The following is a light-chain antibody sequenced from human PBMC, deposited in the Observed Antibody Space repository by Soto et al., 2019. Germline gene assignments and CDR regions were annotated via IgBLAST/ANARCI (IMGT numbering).Light chain of an antibody. Sequence: DIHLTQSPFFLSASVGDRVTITCRASQDIRRYLAWYQRNPGRAPKLLIYAASTVQSGVPSRFSGSGSGTEFTLTISSLQPEDFATYYCQQLRSFPQTFGQGTKVDIK. CDR3: QQLRSFPQT. J-gene: IGKJ1*01. V-gene: IGKV1-9*01. CDR1: QDIRRY. CDR2: AAS.